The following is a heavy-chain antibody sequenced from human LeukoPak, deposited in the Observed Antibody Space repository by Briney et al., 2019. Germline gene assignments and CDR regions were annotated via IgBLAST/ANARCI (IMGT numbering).Heavy chain of an antibody. CDR1: GYTFTGYY. CDR2: INPNSGGT. V-gene: IGHV1-2*02. CDR3: ARGSLGAFDI. Sequence: ASVKVSCKASGYTFTGYYMHWVRQAPGQGLEWMGWINPNSGGTNCAQKFQGRVNMTRDASISTAYMELSRLRSDDTAVYYCARGSLGAFDIWGQGTMVTVSS. J-gene: IGHJ3*02. D-gene: IGHD7-27*01.